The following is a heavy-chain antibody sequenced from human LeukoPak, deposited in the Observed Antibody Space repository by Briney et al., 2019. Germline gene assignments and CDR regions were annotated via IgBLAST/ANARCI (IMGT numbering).Heavy chain of an antibody. Sequence: GGSLRLSCAASGFTFSDYYMSWIRQAPGKGLEWVSYISSSGSTIYYADSVKGRFTISRGNAKNSLYLQMNSLRAEDTAVYYCAREYQLLTYGMDVWGQGTTVTVSS. J-gene: IGHJ6*02. V-gene: IGHV3-11*01. CDR2: ISSSGSTI. CDR3: AREYQLLTYGMDV. CDR1: GFTFSDYY. D-gene: IGHD2-2*01.